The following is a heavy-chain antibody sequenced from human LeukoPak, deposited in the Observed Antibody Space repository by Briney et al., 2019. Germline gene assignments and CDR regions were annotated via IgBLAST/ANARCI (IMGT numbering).Heavy chain of an antibody. V-gene: IGHV3-48*01. CDR3: ARRHDYSIDDAFDI. D-gene: IGHD4-11*01. CDR1: GFTFSSYS. CDR2: ISSSSSTI. Sequence: GGSLRLSCAAPGFTFSSYSMNWVRQAPGKGLEWVSYISSSSSTIYYADSVKGRFTISRDNAKNSLYLQMNSLRAEDTAVYYCARRHDYSIDDAFDIWGQGTMVTVSS. J-gene: IGHJ3*02.